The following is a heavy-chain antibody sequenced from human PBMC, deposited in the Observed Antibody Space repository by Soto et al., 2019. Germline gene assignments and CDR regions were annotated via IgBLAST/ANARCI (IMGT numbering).Heavy chain of an antibody. Sequence: GASVKVSCKASGYTFTSYGISWVRQAPGQGLEWMGWISAYNGNTNYAQKLQGRVTMTTDTSTSTAYTELRSLRSDDTAVYYCAREGMAVVVDNYYYGMDVWGQGTTVTV. CDR3: AREGMAVVVDNYYYGMDV. CDR2: ISAYNGNT. D-gene: IGHD3-22*01. V-gene: IGHV1-18*01. J-gene: IGHJ6*02. CDR1: GYTFTSYG.